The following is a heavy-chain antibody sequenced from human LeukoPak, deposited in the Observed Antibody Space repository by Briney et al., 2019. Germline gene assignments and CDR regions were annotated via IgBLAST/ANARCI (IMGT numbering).Heavy chain of an antibody. D-gene: IGHD3-10*01. CDR1: GGTFSSYA. J-gene: IGHJ4*02. CDR2: IIPIFGTA. V-gene: IGHV1-69*01. Sequence: SVTVSFKASGGTFSSYAISWVRQAPGQGLEWMGGIIPIFGTANYAQKFQGRVTITADGSTSTAYMELSSLRSEDTAVYYCARGTGSTTLFDYWGQGTLVTVSS. CDR3: ARGTGSTTLFDY.